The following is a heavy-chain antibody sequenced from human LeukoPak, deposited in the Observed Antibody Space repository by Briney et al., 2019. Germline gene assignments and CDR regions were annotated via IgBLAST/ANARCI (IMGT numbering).Heavy chain of an antibody. V-gene: IGHV1-3*01. CDR1: GYTFTSYA. J-gene: IGHJ4*02. CDR2: INAGNGNT. Sequence: ASVRVSCKASGYTFTSYAMHWVRQAPGQRLEWMGWINAGNGNTKYSQKFQGRVTTTRDTSASTAYMELSSLRSEDTAVYYCARDSDFKVAAAGIDYWGQGTLVTVSS. CDR3: ARDSDFKVAAAGIDY. D-gene: IGHD6-13*01.